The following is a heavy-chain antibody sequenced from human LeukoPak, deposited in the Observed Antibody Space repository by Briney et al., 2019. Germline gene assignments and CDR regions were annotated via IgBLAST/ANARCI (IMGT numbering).Heavy chain of an antibody. CDR2: IKQDGSEK. D-gene: IGHD6-13*01. V-gene: IGHV3-7*05. CDR3: ARADSSSWFDY. J-gene: IGHJ4*02. Sequence: GGSLRLSCEASGFTFSSYWMGWVRQAPGKGLEWVANIKQDGSEKYYEDSVKGRFTISRDNAKNSLYLQMNSLRAEDTAVYYCARADSSSWFDYWGQGTLVTVSS. CDR1: GFTFSSYW.